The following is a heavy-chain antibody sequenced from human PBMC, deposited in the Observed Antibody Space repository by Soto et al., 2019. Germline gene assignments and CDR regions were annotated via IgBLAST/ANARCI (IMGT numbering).Heavy chain of an antibody. CDR1: GFTFSSYG. CDR3: AREFSITMVRGVPPRGRKDYYGMDV. CDR2: IWYDGSNK. J-gene: IGHJ6*02. Sequence: QVQLVESGGGVVQPGRSLRLSCAASGFTFSSYGMHWVRQAPGKGLEWVAVIWYDGSNKYYADSVKGRFTISRDNSKNTLYLQMNSLRAEDTAVYYCAREFSITMVRGVPPRGRKDYYGMDVWGQGTTVTVSS. D-gene: IGHD3-10*01. V-gene: IGHV3-33*01.